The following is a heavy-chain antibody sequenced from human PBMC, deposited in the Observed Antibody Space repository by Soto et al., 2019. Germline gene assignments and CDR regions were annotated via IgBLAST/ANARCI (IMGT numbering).Heavy chain of an antibody. CDR2: INAGNGNT. Sequence: ASVKVSCKASGYTFTSYAMHWVRQAPGQRLEWMGWINAGNGNTKYSQKLQGRVTITRDTSASTAYMELSSLRSEDTAVYYCARDRTGTTRYWGQGTLVTVSS. V-gene: IGHV1-3*01. J-gene: IGHJ4*02. D-gene: IGHD1-7*01. CDR3: ARDRTGTTRY. CDR1: GYTFTSYA.